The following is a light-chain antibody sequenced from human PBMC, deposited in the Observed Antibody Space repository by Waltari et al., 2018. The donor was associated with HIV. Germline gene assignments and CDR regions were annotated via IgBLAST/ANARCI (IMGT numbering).Light chain of an antibody. Sequence: QSVLTQPPSASGTPGQRITISCSGSSSKIGNNYVHWYQHLPGTAPKLLIYRNNQRASGVPYRFSGPKSGTSASRAISGLRSEDEADYYCVTWADRSSGPVVFGGGTKVTVL. J-gene: IGLJ2*01. V-gene: IGLV1-47*01. CDR3: VTWADRSSGPVV. CDR1: SSKIGNNY. CDR2: RNN.